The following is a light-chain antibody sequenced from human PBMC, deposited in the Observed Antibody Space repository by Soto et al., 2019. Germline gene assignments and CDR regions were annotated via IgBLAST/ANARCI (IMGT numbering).Light chain of an antibody. CDR3: SSYTSSSNHRV. Sequence: QSALTQPASVSGSPGQSITISCTGTSSDVGGYNYVSWYQQPPGKAPKLMIYDVSNRPSGVSNRFSGFKSGNTASLTISGLQAEDEADYYCSSYTSSSNHRVFGGGTKLTVL. V-gene: IGLV2-14*01. J-gene: IGLJ3*02. CDR2: DVS. CDR1: SSDVGGYNY.